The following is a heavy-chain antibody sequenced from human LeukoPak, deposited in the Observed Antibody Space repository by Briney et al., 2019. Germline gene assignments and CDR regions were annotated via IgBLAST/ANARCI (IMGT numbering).Heavy chain of an antibody. Sequence: SETLSLTCTVSGGSISSGSDYWSWIRQPPGKGLEWIGEINHSGSTNYNPSLKSRVTISVDTSKNQFSLKLSSVTAADTAVYYCARLPLWFGELEAFDPWGQGTLVTVSS. CDR1: GGSISSGSDY. J-gene: IGHJ5*02. D-gene: IGHD3-10*01. CDR3: ARLPLWFGELEAFDP. V-gene: IGHV4-39*07. CDR2: INHSGST.